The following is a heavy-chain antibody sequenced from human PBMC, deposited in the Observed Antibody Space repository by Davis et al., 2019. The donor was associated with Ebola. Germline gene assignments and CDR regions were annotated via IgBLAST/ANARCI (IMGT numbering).Heavy chain of an antibody. V-gene: IGHV1-18*01. Sequence: PSVKVSCKASGYTFTSYGISWVRQAPGQGLEWMGWISAYKGNTNYTQKLQGRVTMTTDTSTSTVYMELRSLRSDDTAVYYCARDRDSSGTFDYWGQGTLVTVSS. CDR1: GYTFTSYG. CDR2: ISAYKGNT. J-gene: IGHJ4*02. D-gene: IGHD3-22*01. CDR3: ARDRDSSGTFDY.